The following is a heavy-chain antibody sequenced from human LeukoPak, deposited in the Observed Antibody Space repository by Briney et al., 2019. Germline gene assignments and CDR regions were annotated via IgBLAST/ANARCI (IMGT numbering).Heavy chain of an antibody. Sequence: SWIRQPPGKGLEWIGYIYYSGSTYYNPSLKSRVTISVDTSKNQFSLKLSSVTAADTAVYYCARGPYYYGSSGRAFDIWGQGTMVTVSS. CDR2: IYYSGST. D-gene: IGHD3-22*01. CDR3: ARGPYYYGSSGRAFDI. J-gene: IGHJ3*02. V-gene: IGHV4-30-4*01.